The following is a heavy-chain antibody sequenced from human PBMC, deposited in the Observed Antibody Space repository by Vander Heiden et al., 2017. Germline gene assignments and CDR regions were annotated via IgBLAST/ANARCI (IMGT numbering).Heavy chain of an antibody. CDR2: ISWNSGSI. Sequence: EVQLVASGGGLVQPGRSLRLSCAASGFPFDDYAMHWVRQAPGKGLEWVSGISWNSGSIGYADSVKGRFTISRDNAKNSLYLQMNSLRAEDTALYYCAKDIEEGMQWLLDYWGQGTLVTVSS. J-gene: IGHJ4*02. CDR1: GFPFDDYA. V-gene: IGHV3-9*01. CDR3: AKDIEEGMQWLLDY. D-gene: IGHD3-22*01.